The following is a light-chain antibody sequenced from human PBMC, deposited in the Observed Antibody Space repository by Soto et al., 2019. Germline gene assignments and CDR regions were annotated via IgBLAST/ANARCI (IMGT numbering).Light chain of an antibody. CDR2: GAS. Sequence: EIVMTQSPATLSVSPGERATLSCRASQSVSSNLAWYQQKPGQAPRLLIYGASTRATGIPARFSGSGSVTDFTLTISSLEPEDFAVYYCQQRSNWPPVTFGGGTKVDIK. V-gene: IGKV3-15*01. CDR3: QQRSNWPPVT. CDR1: QSVSSN. J-gene: IGKJ4*01.